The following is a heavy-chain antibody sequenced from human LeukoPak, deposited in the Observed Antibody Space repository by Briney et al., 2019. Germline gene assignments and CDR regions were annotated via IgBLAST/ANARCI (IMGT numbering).Heavy chain of an antibody. V-gene: IGHV4-39*01. D-gene: IGHD2-15*01. CDR1: GGSFSSSSYY. Sequence: SETLSLTCTVSGGSFSSSSYYWGWIRQPPGKGLECIGNMYYSGSTYYNPSLKSRVTISVDTSKSQFSLKLSSVTAADTAVYYCAGIYCSGGSCYLRYWGQGTLVTVSS. J-gene: IGHJ4*02. CDR2: MYYSGST. CDR3: AGIYCSGGSCYLRY.